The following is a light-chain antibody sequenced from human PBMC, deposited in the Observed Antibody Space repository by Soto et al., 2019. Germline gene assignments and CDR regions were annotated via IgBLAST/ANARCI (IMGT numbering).Light chain of an antibody. CDR1: QSLQHNNGNTL. Sequence: EIVMTQSPLSLTVTPGEPASISCKSSQSLQHNNGNTLLDRYMQKPGQSPQLLIYLASRRAPGAPDRVSGSGSGTDFTLRISTVEADDAAIYYCMQALQTPRTFGQGTKLEI. V-gene: IGKV2-28*01. J-gene: IGKJ1*01. CDR3: MQALQTPRT. CDR2: LAS.